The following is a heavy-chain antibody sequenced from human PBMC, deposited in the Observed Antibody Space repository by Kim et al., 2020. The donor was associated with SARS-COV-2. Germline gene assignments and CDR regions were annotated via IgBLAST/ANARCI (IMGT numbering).Heavy chain of an antibody. Sequence: SVKGRFTISKDDSKNTAYLQMNSLKIEDTAVYYCTASIVVVTTTDWYFDLWDRGTLVTVSS. CDR3: TASIVVVTTTDWYFDL. J-gene: IGHJ2*01. V-gene: IGHV3-73*01. D-gene: IGHD2-21*02.